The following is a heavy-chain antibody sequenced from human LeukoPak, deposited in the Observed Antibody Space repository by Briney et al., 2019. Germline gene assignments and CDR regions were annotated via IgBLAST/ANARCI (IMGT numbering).Heavy chain of an antibody. CDR2: IIPILGIA. J-gene: IGHJ4*02. V-gene: IGHV1-69*04. CDR3: ARDGDYGDLPG. Sequence: ASVKVPCKASGGTFSSYAISWVRQAPGQGLEWMGRIIPILGIANYAQKFQGRVTITADKSTSTAYIELSSQRSEDTAVYYCARDGDYGDLPGWGQGTLVTVSS. D-gene: IGHD4-17*01. CDR1: GGTFSSYA.